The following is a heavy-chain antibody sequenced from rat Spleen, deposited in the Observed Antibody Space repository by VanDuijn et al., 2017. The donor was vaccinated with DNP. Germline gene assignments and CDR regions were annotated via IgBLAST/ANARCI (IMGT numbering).Heavy chain of an antibody. D-gene: IGHD1-2*01. CDR2: INSAGST. CDR3: ARSGTIAAISTPDFDY. V-gene: IGHV3-3*01. Sequence: EVQLQESGPGLVKPSQSLSLTCSVTGYSITSSYRWNWIRKFPGNKLEWMGYINSAGSTNYNPSLKSRISITRDTSKNQFFLQVNSVTTEDTATYYCARSGTIAAISTPDFDYWGQGVMVTVSS. J-gene: IGHJ2*01. CDR1: GYSITSSYR.